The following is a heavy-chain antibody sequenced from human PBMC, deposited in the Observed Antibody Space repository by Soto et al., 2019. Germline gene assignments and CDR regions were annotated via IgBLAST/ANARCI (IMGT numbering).Heavy chain of an antibody. V-gene: IGHV1-18*04. Sequence: QVRLEQSGPEVEKPGASVRVSCTATGFTFSKFGFNWVRQAPGQGLEWMGWIRAYNGNTNYAQKFWGRVTMNTDTSTSTVYMDLRGLRPDDTAVYFCARDLSNCTTTSCFPYWFFDLWGPGSLVTVSS. J-gene: IGHJ2*01. CDR1: GFTFSKFG. D-gene: IGHD2-2*01. CDR3: ARDLSNCTTTSCFPYWFFDL. CDR2: IRAYNGNT.